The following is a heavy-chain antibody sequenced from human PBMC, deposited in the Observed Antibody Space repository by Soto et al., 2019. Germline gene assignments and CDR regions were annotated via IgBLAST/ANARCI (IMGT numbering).Heavy chain of an antibody. V-gene: IGHV3-23*01. CDR3: PKDTTGDYDFFAFDI. CDR2: ISGSGGNT. Sequence: GGSLRLSCASSVFTFTSYAMSCVRQSPGKWLEWVSAISGSGGNTYYADSVKGRFTVSRDNSKNTLYLQMNSLRAEDTAVYYCPKDTTGDYDFFAFDIWGLGTMVTXS. D-gene: IGHD3-3*01. J-gene: IGHJ3*02. CDR1: VFTFTSYA.